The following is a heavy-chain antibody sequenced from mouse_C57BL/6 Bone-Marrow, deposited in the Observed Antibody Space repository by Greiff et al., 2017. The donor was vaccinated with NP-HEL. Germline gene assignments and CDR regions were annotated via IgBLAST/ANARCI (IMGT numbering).Heavy chain of an antibody. J-gene: IGHJ3*01. CDR1: GYAFSSSW. CDR2: IYPGAGDT. D-gene: IGHD3-1*01. Sequence: QVQLQQSGPELVKPGASVKISCKASGYAFSSSWMTWVQPRPGKGLAWVGRIYPGAGDTNSNGKFKGKATLTADKYSSTAYMQLSSLTSEDSAVYVCARGLFRFAYWGQGTLVTVSA. V-gene: IGHV1-82*01. CDR3: ARGLFRFAY.